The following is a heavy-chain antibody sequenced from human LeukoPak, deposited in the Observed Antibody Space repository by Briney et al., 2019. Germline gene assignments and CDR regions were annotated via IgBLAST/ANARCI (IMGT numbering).Heavy chain of an antibody. CDR3: ASSTPFWDYGAFGYFDY. V-gene: IGHV4-4*02. Sequence: SGTLSLTCAVSGGSISSSNWWSWVRQPPGKGLEWIGEIYHSGSTNYNPSLKSRVTISVDTSKNQFSLKLSSVTAADTAVYYCASSTPFWDYGAFGYFDYWGQGTLVTVSS. CDR1: GGSISSSNW. D-gene: IGHD4-17*01. J-gene: IGHJ4*02. CDR2: IYHSGST.